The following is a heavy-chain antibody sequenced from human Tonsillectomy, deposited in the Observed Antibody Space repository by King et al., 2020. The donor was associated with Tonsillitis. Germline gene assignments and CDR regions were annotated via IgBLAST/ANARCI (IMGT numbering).Heavy chain of an antibody. D-gene: IGHD6-19*01. V-gene: IGHV3-15*07. Sequence: QLVQSGGDLEKPGGSFKSSCESFGLLFLNSGLTWFPQVPGQGGEGLGRIKIKTDGGNTEHTAPVKGRFTISRDDSKNTLYLQMNSLKTEDTAVYYCTLGGSSGSWGQGTLVTVSS. CDR2: IKIKTDGGNT. J-gene: IGHJ5*02. CDR1: GLLFLNSG. CDR3: TLGGSSGS.